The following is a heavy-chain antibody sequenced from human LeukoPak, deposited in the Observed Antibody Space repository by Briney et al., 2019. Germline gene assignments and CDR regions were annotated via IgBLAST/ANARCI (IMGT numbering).Heavy chain of an antibody. CDR1: GFTFSGSA. CDR3: TRDSGTYNRFDP. CDR2: IDKKDQGYATAT. Sequence: PGGSLRLSCAASGFTFSGSAIHWVRQSSGKGLEWVGQIDKKDQGYATATAYAASVKGRFTISRDDSINTAYLQMKSLKTEDTALYYCTRDSGTYNRFDPWGQGTLVTVYS. J-gene: IGHJ5*02. V-gene: IGHV3-73*01. D-gene: IGHD1-26*01.